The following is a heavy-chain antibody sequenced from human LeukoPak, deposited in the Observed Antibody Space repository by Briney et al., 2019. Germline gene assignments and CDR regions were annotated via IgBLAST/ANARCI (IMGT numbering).Heavy chain of an antibody. CDR1: GYNFTNYY. CDR3: ARGGALRYFEWFSAY. Sequence: ASVKVSCKTSGYNFTNYYMHLVRQAPGHGLEWMGIMNPSGDTTTYAEKFQGRVTMTRDTSTSTVYMELSSLRSEDTAVYYCARGGALRYFEWFSAYWGQGTLVTVSS. D-gene: IGHD3-9*01. V-gene: IGHV1-46*01. CDR2: MNPSGDTT. J-gene: IGHJ4*02.